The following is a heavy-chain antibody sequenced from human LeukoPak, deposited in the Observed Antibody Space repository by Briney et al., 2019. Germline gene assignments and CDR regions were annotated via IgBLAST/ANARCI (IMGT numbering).Heavy chain of an antibody. CDR3: ARLRDGYRYGMDV. V-gene: IGHV4-39*01. Sequence: SETLSLTCAVCGGSFSNYYWGWIRQPPGKGLEWIGSIYYSGSTYYNPSLKSRVTISVDTSKNQFSLKLSSVTAADTAVHYCARLRDGYRYGMDVWGQGTTVTVSS. CDR2: IYYSGST. J-gene: IGHJ6*02. CDR1: GGSFSNYY. D-gene: IGHD6-13*01.